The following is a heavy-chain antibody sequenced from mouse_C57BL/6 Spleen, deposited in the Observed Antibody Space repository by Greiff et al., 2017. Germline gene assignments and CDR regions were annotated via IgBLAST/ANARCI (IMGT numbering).Heavy chain of an antibody. CDR2: IDPDAGGT. Sequence: VQLQQSGAELVRPGASVTLSCTASGFKFTDYEMHWVKQTPEQGLEWIGGIDPDAGGTAYTQKFKGKATMTADKSSNTAYLQLSSLTSEDSAVYYCTRSYSNLVEAMDYWGQGTTVTVSS. J-gene: IGHJ4*01. D-gene: IGHD2-5*01. V-gene: IGHV1-15*01. CDR1: GFKFTDYE. CDR3: TRSYSNLVEAMDY.